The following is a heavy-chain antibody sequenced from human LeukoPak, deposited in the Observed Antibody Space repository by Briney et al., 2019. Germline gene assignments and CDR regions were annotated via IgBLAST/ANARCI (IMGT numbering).Heavy chain of an antibody. CDR3: ASTYYGSGPRDAFDI. V-gene: IGHV4-34*01. J-gene: IGHJ3*02. CDR1: GGSFSGYY. D-gene: IGHD3-10*01. Sequence: PSETLSLTCAVYGGSFSGYYWSWIRQPPGKGLEWIGEINHSGSTNYNPSLKSRVTISVDTSKNQFSVKLSSVTAADTAVYYCASTYYGSGPRDAFDIWGQGTMVTVSS. CDR2: INHSGST.